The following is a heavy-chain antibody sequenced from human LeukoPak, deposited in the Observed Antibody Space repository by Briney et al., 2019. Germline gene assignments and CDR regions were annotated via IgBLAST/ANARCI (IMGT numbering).Heavy chain of an antibody. D-gene: IGHD1-26*01. CDR3: AKCGSGSYQQYYYYYMDV. J-gene: IGHJ6*03. Sequence: PGGSLRLSCAASGFTFDDYAMHWVRQAPGKGLEWVSLISWDGGSTYYADSVKGRFTISRDNSKNSLYLQMNSLRAEDTALYYCAKCGSGSYQQYYYYYMDVWGKGTTVTVSS. V-gene: IGHV3-43D*03. CDR2: ISWDGGST. CDR1: GFTFDDYA.